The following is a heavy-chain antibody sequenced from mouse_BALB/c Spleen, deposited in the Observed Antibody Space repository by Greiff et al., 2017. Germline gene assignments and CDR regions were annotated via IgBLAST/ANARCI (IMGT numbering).Heavy chain of an antibody. CDR1: GYTFTSYW. V-gene: IGHV1-87*01. J-gene: IGHJ4*01. CDR3: AGYRYYAMDY. CDR2: IYHGDGDT. Sequence: VQLQESGDELARPGASVKLSCKASGYTFTSYWMQWVKQRPGQGLEWIGAIYHGDGDTRYTQKFKGKATLTADKSSSTAYMQLSSLASEDSAVYYCAGYRYYAMDYWGQGTSVTVSS. D-gene: IGHD1-2*01.